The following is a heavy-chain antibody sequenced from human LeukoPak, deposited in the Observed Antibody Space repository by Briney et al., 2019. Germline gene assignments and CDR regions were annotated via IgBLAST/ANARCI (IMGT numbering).Heavy chain of an antibody. V-gene: IGHV1-2*06. Sequence: GASVKVSCKASGYTFTGYYMHWVRQAPGQGLEWMGRINPNSGGTNYAQKFQGRVTMTRDTSISTAYMELSRLRSDDTAVYYCVRVSGSGSYYTLFDYWGQGTLVTVSS. CDR3: VRVSGSGSYYTLFDY. J-gene: IGHJ4*02. D-gene: IGHD3-10*01. CDR1: GYTFTGYY. CDR2: INPNSGGT.